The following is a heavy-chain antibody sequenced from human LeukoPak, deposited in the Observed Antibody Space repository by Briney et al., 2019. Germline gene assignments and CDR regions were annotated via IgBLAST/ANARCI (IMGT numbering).Heavy chain of an antibody. CDR1: GFTFSSYT. CDR3: ARLVLWFGESLEI. V-gene: IGHV4-34*01. D-gene: IGHD3-10*01. CDR2: INQSGST. Sequence: GSLRLSCAAPGFTFSSYTMNWVRQAPGKGLEWIGEINQSGSTNYNPSLKSRVTISIDTSKTQFSLKLRSVTAADTAVYYCARLVLWFGESLEIWGQGTMVTVSS. J-gene: IGHJ3*02.